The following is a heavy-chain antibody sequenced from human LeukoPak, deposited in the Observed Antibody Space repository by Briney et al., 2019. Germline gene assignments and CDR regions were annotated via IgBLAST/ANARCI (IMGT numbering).Heavy chain of an antibody. CDR3: ARSKGALKTWHYYFDY. J-gene: IGHJ4*02. V-gene: IGHV3-33*08. D-gene: IGHD3-16*01. Sequence: SLRLSCAASGVTFSSYGMHWVRQAPGKGLEWVAVIWYDGSNKYYADSVKGRFTISRDNSKNTLYLQMNSLRAEDTAVYYCARSKGALKTWHYYFDYWGQGTLVTVSS. CDR1: GVTFSSYG. CDR2: IWYDGSNK.